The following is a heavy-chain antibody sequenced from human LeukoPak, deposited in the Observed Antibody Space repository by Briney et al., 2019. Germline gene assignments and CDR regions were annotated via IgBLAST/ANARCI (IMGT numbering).Heavy chain of an antibody. CDR2: INPNSGGT. D-gene: IGHD5-24*01. CDR3: AKDLAGLGDGYNL. J-gene: IGHJ4*02. CDR1: GYTFTGYY. V-gene: IGHV1-2*06. Sequence: GASVKVSCKASGYTFTGYYMHWVRQAPGQGLEWMGRINPNSGGTNYAQKFQGRVTMTRDTSISTAYMELSRLRSDDTAVYYCAKDLAGLGDGYNLWGQGTLVTVSS.